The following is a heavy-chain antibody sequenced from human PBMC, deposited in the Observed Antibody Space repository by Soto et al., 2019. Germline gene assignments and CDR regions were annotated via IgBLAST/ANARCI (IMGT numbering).Heavy chain of an antibody. CDR3: SRDFTTVTHPFDY. J-gene: IGHJ4*02. Sequence: QVQRVQSGAEVKKPGASVKASCKASGYTFTTYSIHWVRQAPGQRLEWMGWINTGNGNTKYSQKFQGRLTITRDTSATTAYMELSSLRSEDTAVYYCSRDFTTVTHPFDYRGQGTLVTVSS. V-gene: IGHV1-3*04. CDR2: INTGNGNT. CDR1: GYTFTTYS. D-gene: IGHD4-17*01.